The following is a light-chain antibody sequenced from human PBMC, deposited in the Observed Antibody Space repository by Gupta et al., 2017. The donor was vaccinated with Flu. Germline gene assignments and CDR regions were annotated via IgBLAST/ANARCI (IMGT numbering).Light chain of an antibody. J-gene: IGLJ3*02. CDR3: QNWDTGIVV. Sequence: VKLTCTLSSGNSIGAIAWHQQQPEKGPRYLMMLNSDGSHIKGDGVPDCVSGSGSAAARTITSASLQAEDESYYYGQNWDTGIVVFGGGTKLTVL. CDR1: SGNSIGA. CDR2: LNSDGSH. V-gene: IGLV4-69*01.